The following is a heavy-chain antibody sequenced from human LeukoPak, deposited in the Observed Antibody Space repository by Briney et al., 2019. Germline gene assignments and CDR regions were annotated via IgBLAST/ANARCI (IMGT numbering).Heavy chain of an antibody. CDR3: VRRSSAWYGDY. V-gene: IGHV3-64D*09. Sequence: RGSRRLSCSASGFTFSTYPMHWVRQAPGKGREYVSAITSNGVNTYYADSGKGRFTISRDNSKNTLYLQMSSLRSEDTGVYYCVRRSSAWYGDYWGQGTLVTVSS. CDR2: ITSNGVNT. CDR1: GFTFSTYP. J-gene: IGHJ4*02. D-gene: IGHD6-19*01.